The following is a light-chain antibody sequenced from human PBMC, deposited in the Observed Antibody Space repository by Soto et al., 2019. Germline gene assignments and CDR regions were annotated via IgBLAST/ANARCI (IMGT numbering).Light chain of an antibody. CDR2: DAS. CDR3: QPRSNWPPMYA. J-gene: IGKJ2*01. Sequence: EIVLTQSPATLSLSPGERATLSCRASQRVNNYFAWYQQKPGQAPRLIIYDASKRATGIPARFSGSGAGTDFAVTIRSLEPEDFAVYYCQPRSNWPPMYAFGQGNKLQIK. CDR1: QRVNNY. V-gene: IGKV3-11*01.